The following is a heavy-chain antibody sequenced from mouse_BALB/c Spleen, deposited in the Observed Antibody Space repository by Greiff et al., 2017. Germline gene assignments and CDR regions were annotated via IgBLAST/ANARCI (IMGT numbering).Heavy chain of an antibody. CDR3: ARIYDYDGPYYAMDY. CDR2: INSNGGST. D-gene: IGHD2-4*01. Sequence: EVKLVESGGGLVQPGGSLKLSCAASGFTFSSYGMSWVRQTPDKRLELVATINSNGGSTYYPDSVKGRFTISRDNAKNTLYLQMSSLKSEDTAMYYCARIYDYDGPYYAMDYWGQGTSVTVSS. V-gene: IGHV5-6-3*01. J-gene: IGHJ4*01. CDR1: GFTFSSYG.